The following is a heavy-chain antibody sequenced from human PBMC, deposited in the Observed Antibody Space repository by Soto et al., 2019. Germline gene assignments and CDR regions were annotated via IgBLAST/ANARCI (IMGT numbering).Heavy chain of an antibody. Sequence: QVQLVESGGGVVQPGRSLRLSCAASGFTFSSYGMHWVRQAPGKGLEWVAVISYDGSNKYYADSVKGRFTISRDNSKNSLYLEMNSLRAEDTAVYYSEKDTEGGSSWEDANDGMDVWGEGITVIVSS. CDR1: GFTFSSYG. D-gene: IGHD6-13*01. V-gene: IGHV3-30*18. CDR3: EKDTEGGSSWEDANDGMDV. CDR2: ISYDGSNK. J-gene: IGHJ6*04.